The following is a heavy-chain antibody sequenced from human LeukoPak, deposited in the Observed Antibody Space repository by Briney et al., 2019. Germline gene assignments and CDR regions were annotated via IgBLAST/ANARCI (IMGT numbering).Heavy chain of an antibody. J-gene: IGHJ5*02. D-gene: IGHD6-13*01. CDR3: ARVPAAAAGNWFDP. Sequence: TTSETLSLTCTVSGFSISSGYYWGWIRQPPGKGLEWIGSIYHSGSTYYNPSLKSRVTISVDTSKNQFSLKLSSVTAADTAVYYCARVPAAAAGNWFDPWGQGTLVTVSS. V-gene: IGHV4-38-2*02. CDR1: GFSISSGYY. CDR2: IYHSGST.